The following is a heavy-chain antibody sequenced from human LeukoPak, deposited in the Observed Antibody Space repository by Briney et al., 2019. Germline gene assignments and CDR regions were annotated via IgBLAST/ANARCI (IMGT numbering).Heavy chain of an antibody. D-gene: IGHD6-6*01. CDR2: ISSSSSYR. V-gene: IGHV3-21*01. CDR1: GFTFSSYN. Sequence: GGSLRLSCAASGFTFSSYNMNWVRRAPGKGLEWVSSISSSSSYRYYADSVKGRFTISRDNAKNSLSLQMNSLRAEDTAVYYCAGKPYSSSSLIDYWGQGTLVTVSS. CDR3: AGKPYSSSSLIDY. J-gene: IGHJ4*02.